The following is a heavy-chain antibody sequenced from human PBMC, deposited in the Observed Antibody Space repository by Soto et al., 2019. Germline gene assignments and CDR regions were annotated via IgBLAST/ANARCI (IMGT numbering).Heavy chain of an antibody. Sequence: EVQLVESGGGLIQPGGSLRLSCAASGFTVSSNYMSWVRQAPGKGLEWVSVIYSGGSTYYADSVKGRFTISRDNSKNTLYLQMISLRAEDTAMYYCARDLRTLYGMDVWGQGTTVTVSS. CDR1: GFTVSSNY. CDR3: ARDLRTLYGMDV. V-gene: IGHV3-53*01. J-gene: IGHJ6*02. CDR2: IYSGGST.